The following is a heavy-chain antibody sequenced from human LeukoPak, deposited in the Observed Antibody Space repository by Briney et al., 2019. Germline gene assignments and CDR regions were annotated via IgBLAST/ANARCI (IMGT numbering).Heavy chain of an antibody. CDR2: ISSSSSYI. Sequence: PGGSLRLSCAASGFTFSSYSMNWVRQAPGKGLEWVSSISSSSSYIYYADSVKGRFTISRDNAKNSLYLQMNSLSAEDTAVYYCARHFTGSLDYWGQGTLVTVSS. J-gene: IGHJ4*02. D-gene: IGHD3-3*02. V-gene: IGHV3-21*01. CDR3: ARHFTGSLDY. CDR1: GFTFSSYS.